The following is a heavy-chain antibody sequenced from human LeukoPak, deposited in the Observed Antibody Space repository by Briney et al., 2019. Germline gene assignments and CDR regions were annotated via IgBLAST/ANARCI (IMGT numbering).Heavy chain of an antibody. CDR3: ARDFVRRVVPAASGGMDV. CDR1: GFTFSSNG. Sequence: GGSLRLSCAASGFTFSSNGIHWVRQAPGKGLEWVAVIWYDGSNKYYADSVKGRFTISRDNSKNTLYLQMNSLRAEDTAVYYCARDFVRRVVPAASGGMDVWGQGTTVTVSS. J-gene: IGHJ6*02. CDR2: IWYDGSNK. V-gene: IGHV3-33*01. D-gene: IGHD2-2*01.